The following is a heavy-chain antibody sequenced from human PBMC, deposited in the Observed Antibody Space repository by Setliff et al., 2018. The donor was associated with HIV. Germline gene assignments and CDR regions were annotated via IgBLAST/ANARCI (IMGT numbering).Heavy chain of an antibody. J-gene: IGHJ6*02. CDR2: ISAYNGNT. CDR1: GYTFTSYG. D-gene: IGHD4-17*01. V-gene: IGHV1-18*01. Sequence: GASVKVSCKASGYTFTSYGISWVRQAPGQGLEWMGWISAYNGNTNYAQKLQGRVTMTTDTSTSTAYMELRSLRSDDTAVYYCARDWRSGDYAVSPLYYYYGMDVWGQGTTVTVPS. CDR3: ARDWRSGDYAVSPLYYYYGMDV.